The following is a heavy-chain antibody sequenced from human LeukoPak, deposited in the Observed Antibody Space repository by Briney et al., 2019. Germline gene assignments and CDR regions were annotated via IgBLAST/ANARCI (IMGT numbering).Heavy chain of an antibody. CDR3: ARVAEDYDFWRGRIKTSEFDAFDP. D-gene: IGHD3-3*01. V-gene: IGHV1-46*01. CDR1: GYTFTSYY. J-gene: IGHJ5*02. CDR2: INPSGGST. Sequence: ASVKVSCKASGYTFTSYYMHWVRQAPGQGLEWMGIINPSGGSTSYAQKFQGRVTMTRDMSTSTVYMELSSLRSEDTAVYYCARVAEDYDFWRGRIKTSEFDAFDPWGQGTLVTVSS.